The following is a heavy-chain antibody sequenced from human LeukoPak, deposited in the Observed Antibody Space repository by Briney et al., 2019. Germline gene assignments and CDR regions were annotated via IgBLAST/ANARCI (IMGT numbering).Heavy chain of an antibody. CDR1: TRTIYY. CDR3: ASRLQSGSPWYFDF. Sequence: TRTIYYVYWVRQAPGQGFGWGGIINPSDDTTSYARRFQGRVTTTRDTSTSTVYMELSSLRSDDTAVYYCASRLQSGSPWYFDFWGQGTLVTVSS. D-gene: IGHD1-26*01. J-gene: IGHJ4*02. V-gene: IGHV1-46*01. CDR2: INPSDDTT.